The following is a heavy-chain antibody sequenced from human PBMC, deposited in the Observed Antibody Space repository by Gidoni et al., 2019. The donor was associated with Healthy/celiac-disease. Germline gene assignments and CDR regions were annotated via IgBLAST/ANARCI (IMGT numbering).Heavy chain of an antibody. CDR3: ARTLGDIVVVVALREYWYFDL. J-gene: IGHJ2*01. D-gene: IGHD2-21*01. CDR2: SSSSSSTI. Sequence: EVQLVESGGGLVQPGGSLRLSCAASGFTFSSFSMNWVRQTPGKGLEWISYSSSSSSTIYYADSVKGRFTISRDNAKNSLYLQMNSLRAEDTAVYYCARTLGDIVVVVALREYWYFDLWGRGTLVTVSS. CDR1: GFTFSSFS. V-gene: IGHV3-48*01.